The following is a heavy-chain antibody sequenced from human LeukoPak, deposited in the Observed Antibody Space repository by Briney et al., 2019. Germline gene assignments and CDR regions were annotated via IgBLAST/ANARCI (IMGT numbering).Heavy chain of an antibody. CDR1: GFTFSHYG. J-gene: IGHJ4*02. V-gene: IGHV3-30*14. Sequence: PWGSLRLSCAASGFTFSHYGMHWVRQAPGKGLEWMTVISYDGSNKYYADSVKGRISISRDNSKNSISLQMHSLRTEDTAVYYCARDIVPLGAGFSYFDYWGQGTLVTVSS. CDR3: ARDIVPLGAGFSYFDY. CDR2: ISYDGSNK. D-gene: IGHD1-26*01.